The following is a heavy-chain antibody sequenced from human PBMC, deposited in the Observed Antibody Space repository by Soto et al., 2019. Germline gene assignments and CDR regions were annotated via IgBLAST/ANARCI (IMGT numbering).Heavy chain of an antibody. V-gene: IGHV4-38-2*01. CDR1: VEPMTGGYY. D-gene: IGHD2-15*01. Sequence: PSETLSLTCDVSVEPMTGGYYWGWIRQSQGKGLEWIGSIYYGGTTYYNPSLRSRLAISIDTSKNQFSLRLSSVTAADTALYYCARGWYYFDFWGQGTLVTVSS. CDR3: ARGWYYFDF. J-gene: IGHJ4*02. CDR2: IYYGGTT.